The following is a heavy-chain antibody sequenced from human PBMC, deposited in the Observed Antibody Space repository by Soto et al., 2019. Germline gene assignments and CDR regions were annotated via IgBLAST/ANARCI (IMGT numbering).Heavy chain of an antibody. CDR1: GYSFTDYH. Sequence: QVQLVQSGAEVKKPGASVKVSCKASGYSFTDYHIHWVRQAPGQGLEWLGRINPKSGGTSTAQKFQGWVTMTTDTSIRTASMELTRLTSDDTDIYYCARGDSTDCSNGVCSFFYNHDMDVWGQGTTVTVSS. V-gene: IGHV1-2*04. D-gene: IGHD2-8*01. CDR2: INPKSGGT. J-gene: IGHJ6*02. CDR3: ARGDSTDCSNGVCSFFYNHDMDV.